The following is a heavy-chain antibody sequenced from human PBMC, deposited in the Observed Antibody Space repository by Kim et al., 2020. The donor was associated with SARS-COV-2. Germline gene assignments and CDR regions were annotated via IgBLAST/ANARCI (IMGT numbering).Heavy chain of an antibody. V-gene: IGHV1-69*04. CDR3: ARGQMWLDF. Sequence: SVKVSCKAFGGTFDRYAIVWVRQAPGQGLEWMGRIVPYVGLADYSQNFQGRVTITADKVTPTVYMELDRLAYEDTAVYYCARGQMWLDFWGQGTLVTVS. CDR2: IVPYVGLA. CDR1: GGTFDRYA. J-gene: IGHJ5*01.